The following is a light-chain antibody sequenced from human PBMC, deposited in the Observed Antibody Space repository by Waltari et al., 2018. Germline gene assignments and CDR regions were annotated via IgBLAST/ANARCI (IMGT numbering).Light chain of an antibody. CDR1: SSDVGGYNY. CDR3: SSYAGSNSHV. CDR2: EVS. Sequence: QSALTQPPSASGSPGPSVTMSFTVTSSDVGGYNYVSWYQQHPATVPKLIIYEVSERPSGVPHRFSGSKSGNTASLTVSGLQAEDEADYYCSSYAGSNSHVFGTGTRVTVL. J-gene: IGLJ1*01. V-gene: IGLV2-8*01.